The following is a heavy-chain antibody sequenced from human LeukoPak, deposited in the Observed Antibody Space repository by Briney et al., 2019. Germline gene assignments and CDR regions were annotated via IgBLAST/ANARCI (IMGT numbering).Heavy chain of an antibody. CDR1: GYTFTSYG. Sequence: ASVKVSCKASGYTFTSYGISWVRQAPGQGLEWMGWINPNSGGTNYAQKFQGRVTMTRDTSISTAYMELSRLRSDDTAVYYCARGSGGNPHFQHWGQGTLATVSS. CDR2: INPNSGGT. CDR3: ARGSGGNPHFQH. J-gene: IGHJ1*01. D-gene: IGHD4-23*01. V-gene: IGHV1-2*02.